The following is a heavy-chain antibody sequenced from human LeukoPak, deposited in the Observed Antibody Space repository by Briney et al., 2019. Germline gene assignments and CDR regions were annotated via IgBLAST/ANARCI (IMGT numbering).Heavy chain of an antibody. Sequence: HPGGSLRLSCAGSGFTFSSFEKNLVPQASGKGVEWVSYICSSGSNIYYADSVKGRFTISRDNAKNSLYLQMNSLRAEDTAVYYCARVLSGYYVSSGYPYYYYYYMDVWGKGTTVTVSS. D-gene: IGHD3-22*01. V-gene: IGHV3-48*03. CDR1: GFTFSSFE. CDR3: ARVLSGYYVSSGYPYYYYYYMDV. J-gene: IGHJ6*03. CDR2: ICSSGSNI.